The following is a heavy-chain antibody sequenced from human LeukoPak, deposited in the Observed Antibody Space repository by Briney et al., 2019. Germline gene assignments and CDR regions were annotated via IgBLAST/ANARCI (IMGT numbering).Heavy chain of an antibody. Sequence: PGGSLRLSCAASGFTFSSYAMSWVRQAPGKGLEWIGYIYYSGSTNYNPSLKSRVTISVDTSKNQFSLKLSSVTAADTAVYYCARPNWHDARLGAFNIWGQGTMVTVSS. CDR2: IYYSGST. V-gene: IGHV4-59*12. CDR1: GFTFSSYA. D-gene: IGHD1-1*01. CDR3: ARPNWHDARLGAFNI. J-gene: IGHJ3*02.